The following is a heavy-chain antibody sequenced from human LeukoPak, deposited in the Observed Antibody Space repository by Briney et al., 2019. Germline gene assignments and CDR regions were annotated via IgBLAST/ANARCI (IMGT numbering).Heavy chain of an antibody. CDR1: GGSISSYY. CDR3: ARRGVASAKWYYFDY. J-gene: IGHJ4*02. D-gene: IGHD2-15*01. Sequence: SETLSLTCTVSGGSISSYYWSWIRQPPGKGLEWIGYIYYSGSTNYNPSLKSRVTISVDTSKNQFSLKLSSVTAADTAVYYCARRGVASAKWYYFDYWGQGSLVTVSS. V-gene: IGHV4-59*12. CDR2: IYYSGST.